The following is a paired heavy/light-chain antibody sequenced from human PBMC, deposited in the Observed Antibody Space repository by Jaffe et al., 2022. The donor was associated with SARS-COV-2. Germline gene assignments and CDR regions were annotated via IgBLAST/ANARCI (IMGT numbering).Heavy chain of an antibody. CDR1: GYSFTNYW. D-gene: IGHD2-21*01. J-gene: IGHJ4*02. V-gene: IGHV5-51*01. CDR2: IYLYDSDT. Sequence: EVQLVQSGAEVKEPGESLKISCKGSGYSFTNYWIGWVRQMPGKGLEWMGIIYLYDSDTKYNPPFQGQVTISADRSITTAYLQWNSLKASDSAMYFCAGAKNGLTSWNYWGQGTLVTVSS. CDR3: AGAKNGLTSWNY.
Light chain of an antibody. J-gene: IGLJ1*01. CDR1: SSDVGGYNY. Sequence: QSALTQPRSVSGSPGQSVTISCTGTSSDVGGYNYVSWYQRHPGKAPKLMIFDVSDRPSGVPDRFSGSKSGNTASLTISGLQPEDEADYYCCSLIGRLYVFGTGTEVTVL. CDR3: CSLIGRLYV. CDR2: DVS. V-gene: IGLV2-11*01.